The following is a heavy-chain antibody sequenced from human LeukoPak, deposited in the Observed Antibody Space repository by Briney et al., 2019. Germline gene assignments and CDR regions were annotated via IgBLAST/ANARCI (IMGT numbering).Heavy chain of an antibody. CDR3: ARVRGRSTWYGGGLDC. Sequence: GGSLRLSCAASGFAFSDYSMNWVRQAPGKGLEWVSYISSSGNSIYYADSVKGRFTISRDNAKNSLDLQMNSLRAEDTAIYYCARVRGRSTWYGGGLDCWGQGTLVTVSS. D-gene: IGHD2-15*01. J-gene: IGHJ4*02. CDR2: ISSSGNSI. CDR1: GFAFSDYS. V-gene: IGHV3-48*04.